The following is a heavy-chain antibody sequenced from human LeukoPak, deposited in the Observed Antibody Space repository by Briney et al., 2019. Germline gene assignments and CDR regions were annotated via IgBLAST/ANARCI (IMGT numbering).Heavy chain of an antibody. CDR2: IYYSGST. D-gene: IGHD3-22*01. CDR1: GGSISSGDYY. Sequence: SETLSLTCTVSGGSISSGDYYWSWIRQPPGKGLEWIGYIYYSGSTYYNPSLKSRVTISVDTSKNQFFLKLSSVTAADTAVYYCARESTRMTLYDSSGYWGQGTLVTVSS. V-gene: IGHV4-30-4*08. J-gene: IGHJ4*02. CDR3: ARESTRMTLYDSSGY.